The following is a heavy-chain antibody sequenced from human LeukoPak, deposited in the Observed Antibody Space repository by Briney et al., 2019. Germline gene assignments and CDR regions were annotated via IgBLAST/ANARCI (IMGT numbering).Heavy chain of an antibody. CDR1: GYTFTSYG. J-gene: IGHJ4*02. CDR2: ISTYNGNT. D-gene: IGHD1-26*01. V-gene: IGHV1-18*01. Sequence: ASVKVSCKASGYTFTSYGISWVRQAPGQGLEWMGWISTYNGNTNYAQKLQGRVTMTTDTSTSTAYMELSSLRSEDTAVYYCARGRELLDYFDYWGQGTLVTVSS. CDR3: ARGRELLDYFDY.